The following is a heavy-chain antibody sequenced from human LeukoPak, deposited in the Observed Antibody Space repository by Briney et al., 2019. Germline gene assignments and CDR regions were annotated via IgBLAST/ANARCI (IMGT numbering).Heavy chain of an antibody. CDR3: VQDGPLRSDY. D-gene: IGHD5/OR15-5a*01. CDR1: GGSTSSEGYY. J-gene: IGHJ4*02. CDR2: IFASGST. V-gene: IGHV4-61*02. Sequence: PSETLSLTCTVSGGSTSSEGYYWSWIRQPAGKGLEWIGRIFASGSTNYNPSLKSRIAMSVDTSKNQFSLNLTSVTAADTAMYYCVQDGPLRSDYWGQGTLVTVSS.